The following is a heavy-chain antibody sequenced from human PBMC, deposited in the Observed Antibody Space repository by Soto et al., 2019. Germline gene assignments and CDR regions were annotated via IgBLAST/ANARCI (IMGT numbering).Heavy chain of an antibody. CDR2: MSYDGSNK. CDR1: GFTFSSFA. V-gene: IGHV3-30-3*01. D-gene: IGHD3-3*01. CDR3: ARPRGFGVIIHLYDS. Sequence: PRRSLRLSCAPSGFTFSSFAMHWVRQVPGKGLEWVAVMSYDGSNKYYADSVKGRFTISRDNSKNTLYLQMNSLRAEDTAVYYRARPRGFGVIIHLYDSWRQGSLVTASS. J-gene: IGHJ4*02.